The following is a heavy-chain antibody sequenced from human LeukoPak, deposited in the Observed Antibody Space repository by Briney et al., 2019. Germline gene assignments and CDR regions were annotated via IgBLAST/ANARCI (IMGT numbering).Heavy chain of an antibody. CDR2: MYYSGST. J-gene: IGHJ6*03. Sequence: SETLSLTCTVSGGSISSYYWSWIRQPPGKRLEWIGYMYYSGSTNYNPSLKSRVTISVDTSKNQFSLKLSSVTAADTAMYYCARGHGGNYYYYMDVWGKGTTVTVSS. V-gene: IGHV4-59*01. CDR3: ARGHGGNYYYYMDV. D-gene: IGHD4-23*01. CDR1: GGSISSYY.